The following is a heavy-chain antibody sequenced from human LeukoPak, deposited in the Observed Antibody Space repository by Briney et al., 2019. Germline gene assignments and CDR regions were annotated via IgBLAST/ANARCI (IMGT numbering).Heavy chain of an antibody. CDR1: GDSMTGYY. CDR2: IHYSGNT. CDR3: ARHFVYDYYDYLDV. D-gene: IGHD2/OR15-2a*01. J-gene: IGHJ6*03. V-gene: IGHV4-59*08. Sequence: SETLSLTCTVSGDSMTGYYWSWIRQPPGKGLEWIGYIHYSGNTKYNPALKSRVTISEDASNNQFSLTLTSVTAADTAVYFCARHFVYDYYDYLDVWGRGTTVTVSS.